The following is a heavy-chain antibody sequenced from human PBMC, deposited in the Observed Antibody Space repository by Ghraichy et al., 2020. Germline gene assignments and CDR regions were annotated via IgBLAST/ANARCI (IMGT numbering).Heavy chain of an antibody. D-gene: IGHD1-26*01. CDR2: IIPNSGGT. J-gene: IGHJ5*02. Sequence: ASVKVSCKASGYTFTDYNMHWVRQAPGQGLEWMGLIIPNSGGTYYAQKFQGRVTMTSDTSISTAYMELSRLRSDDTAVYYWARDQSGTYESWGQGTLVTVSS. CDR1: GYTFTDYN. CDR3: ARDQSGTYES. V-gene: IGHV1-2*02.